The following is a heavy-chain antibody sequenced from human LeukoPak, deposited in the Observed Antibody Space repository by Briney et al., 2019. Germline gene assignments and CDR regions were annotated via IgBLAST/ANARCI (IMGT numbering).Heavy chain of an antibody. CDR3: VREYCGSYFAY. J-gene: IGHJ4*02. CDR1: GFSVSSNY. V-gene: IGHV3-53*01. Sequence: GGSLRLSCAVSGFSVSSNYMSWVRQAPGKGLEWVSVIYSGDSTYYADSVKGRFTITRDNSKNTLYLQMNSLRVEDTAVYFCVREYCGSYFAYWGQGTLVTVSS. D-gene: IGHD1-26*01. CDR2: IYSGDST.